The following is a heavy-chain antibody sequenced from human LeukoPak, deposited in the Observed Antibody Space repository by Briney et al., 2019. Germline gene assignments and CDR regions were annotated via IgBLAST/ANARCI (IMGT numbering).Heavy chain of an antibody. V-gene: IGHV1-46*01. Sequence: ASVKVSCKASGYTFSNYFIHWVRQAPGQGLEWMGIINPDGGSTSYAQRFQGRVSMTRDTSTSTVYMELSSLRSEDTAVHYCARGVAPMQMAVMGGLDNWGQGTLVTVSS. J-gene: IGHJ4*02. CDR2: INPDGGST. CDR3: ARGVAPMQMAVMGGLDN. D-gene: IGHD2-2*01. CDR1: GYTFSNYF.